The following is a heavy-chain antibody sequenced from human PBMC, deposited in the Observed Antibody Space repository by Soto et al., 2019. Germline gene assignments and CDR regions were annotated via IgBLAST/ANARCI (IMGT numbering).Heavy chain of an antibody. D-gene: IGHD6-19*01. J-gene: IGHJ3*02. Sequence: VASVKVSCKACGYTFTSYAMHWVRQAPGQGLEWMGRIIPILGIANYAQKFQGRVTITADKSTSTAYMELSSLRSEDTAVYYCARDRTGYSSGWYSDAFDIWGQGTIVTVSS. V-gene: IGHV1-69*04. CDR2: IIPILGIA. CDR3: ARDRTGYSSGWYSDAFDI. CDR1: GYTFTSYA.